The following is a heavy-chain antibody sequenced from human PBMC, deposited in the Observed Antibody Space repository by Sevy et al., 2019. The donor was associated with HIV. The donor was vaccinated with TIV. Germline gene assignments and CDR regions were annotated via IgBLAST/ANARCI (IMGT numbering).Heavy chain of an antibody. CDR2: ISSDGSTK. V-gene: IGHV3-30*04. CDR1: GFIFTNYA. J-gene: IGHJ4*02. CDR3: ARAALAVCYLYYFEY. Sequence: GGSLRLSCVASGFIFTNYAMHWVRQAPGKGLEWVAVISSDGSTKYYPDSVKGRFTISRDNSKNTLYLQMNSLRAEDTAVYYCARAALAVCYLYYFEYWGQGTLVTVSS. D-gene: IGHD2-15*01.